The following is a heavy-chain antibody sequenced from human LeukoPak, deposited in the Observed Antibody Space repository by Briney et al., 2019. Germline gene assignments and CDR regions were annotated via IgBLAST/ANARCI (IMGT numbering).Heavy chain of an antibody. Sequence: SETLSLTCTVSGGSITNYYWSWIRQPPGKGLEWIGYIHYSGSTHYNPSLKSRVTISVDTSKNQVSLKLRSVTAADTAVYYCARTTEGYAGGPGYSYYYYMDVWGKGTTVTISS. J-gene: IGHJ6*03. V-gene: IGHV4-59*01. CDR3: ARTTEGYAGGPGYSYYYYMDV. CDR2: IHYSGST. D-gene: IGHD5-12*01. CDR1: GGSITNYY.